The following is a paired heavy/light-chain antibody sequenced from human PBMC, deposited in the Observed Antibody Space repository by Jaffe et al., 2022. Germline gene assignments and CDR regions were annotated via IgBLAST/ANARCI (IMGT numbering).Heavy chain of an antibody. V-gene: IGHV3-30*02. J-gene: IGHJ3*02. CDR2: IRYDGSNK. Sequence: QVQLVESGGGVVQPGGSLRLSCAASGFTFSSYGMHWVRQAPGKGLEWVAFIRYDGSNKYYADSVKGRFTISRDNSKNTLYLQMNSLRAEDTAVYYCAKDEEWRDPGVGRENDAFDIWGQGTMVTVSS. CDR3: AKDEEWRDPGVGRENDAFDI. CDR1: GFTFSSYG. D-gene: IGHD1-26*01.
Light chain of an antibody. CDR1: NIGSKS. CDR3: QVWDSSSDLYVV. V-gene: IGLV3-21*02. CDR2: DDS. Sequence: SYVLTQPPSVSVAPGQTARITCGGNNIGSKSVHWYQQKPGQAPVLVVYDDSDRPSGIPERFSGSNSGNTATLTISRVEAGDEADYYCQVWDSSSDLYVVFGGGTKLTVL. J-gene: IGLJ2*01.